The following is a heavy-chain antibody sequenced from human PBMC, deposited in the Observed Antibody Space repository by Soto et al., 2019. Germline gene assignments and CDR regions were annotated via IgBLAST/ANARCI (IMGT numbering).Heavy chain of an antibody. V-gene: IGHV1-8*01. CDR3: ARGDYRYGYGMDV. CDR1: GYTFTSYG. Sequence: ASVKVSCKASGYTFTSYGINWVRQATGQGLEWLGWMIPTSGSTGYAQKFQGRVTMTGSTSMGTAYLELSSLTSEDTAVYYCARGDYRYGYGMDVWGQGTTVTVSS. J-gene: IGHJ6*02. D-gene: IGHD5-18*01. CDR2: MIPTSGST.